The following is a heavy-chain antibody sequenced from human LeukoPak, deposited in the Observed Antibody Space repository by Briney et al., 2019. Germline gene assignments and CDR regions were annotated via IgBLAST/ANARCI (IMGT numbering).Heavy chain of an antibody. J-gene: IGHJ5*02. CDR1: GGSISINDYF. CDR3: ARDSLRIQSGTTP. Sequence: PSETLSLTCAVSGGSISINDYFWAWIRQSPGKGLEWIGSVSYRGDTYHNPSLQSRVTISVDTPKNQFSLRLNSVTAADTALYYCARDSLRIQSGTTPWGQGTLVTVSS. CDR2: VSYRGDT. V-gene: IGHV4-39*07. D-gene: IGHD1-1*01.